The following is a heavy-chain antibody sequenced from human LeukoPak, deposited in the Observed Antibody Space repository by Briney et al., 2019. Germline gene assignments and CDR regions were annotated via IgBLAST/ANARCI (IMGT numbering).Heavy chain of an antibody. CDR3: ARVMDMVRGVGLHYYYYYGMDV. D-gene: IGHD3-10*01. J-gene: IGHJ6*02. Sequence: GRSLRLSCAASGFTFSSYTMNWVRQAPGKGLEWVSYISGGSTTIYYADSVKGRFTISRDNAKNSLYLQMNSLRADDTAVYYCARVMDMVRGVGLHYYYYYGMDVWGQGTTVIVSS. CDR2: ISGGSTTI. CDR1: GFTFSSYT. V-gene: IGHV3-48*04.